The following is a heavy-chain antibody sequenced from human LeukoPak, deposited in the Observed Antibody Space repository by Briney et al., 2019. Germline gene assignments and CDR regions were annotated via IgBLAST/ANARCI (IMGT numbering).Heavy chain of an antibody. V-gene: IGHV3-21*01. CDR2: ISISSSYI. Sequence: GGSLRLSCAASGFTFSSYSMNWVRQAPGKGLEWVSSISISSSYIYYADSVKGRFTISRDNAKNSLYLQMNSLRAEDTAVYFCARGRSGYCSTTSCSRPPDYWGQGTLVTVSS. J-gene: IGHJ4*02. CDR1: GFTFSSYS. CDR3: ARGRSGYCSTTSCSRPPDY. D-gene: IGHD2-2*03.